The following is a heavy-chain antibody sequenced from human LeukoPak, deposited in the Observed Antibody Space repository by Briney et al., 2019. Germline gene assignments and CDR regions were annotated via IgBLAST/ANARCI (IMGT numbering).Heavy chain of an antibody. CDR1: GGTFSSYA. Sequence: GSSVKVSCKASGGTFSSYAISWVRQAPGQGLEWMGGIIPIFGTANYAQKFQGRVTITADESTSTAYMELSSLRSEDTAVYYCARSELVGSGNYFDYWGQGTLVTVSS. V-gene: IGHV1-69*01. D-gene: IGHD6-6*01. CDR3: ARSELVGSGNYFDY. J-gene: IGHJ4*02. CDR2: IIPIFGTA.